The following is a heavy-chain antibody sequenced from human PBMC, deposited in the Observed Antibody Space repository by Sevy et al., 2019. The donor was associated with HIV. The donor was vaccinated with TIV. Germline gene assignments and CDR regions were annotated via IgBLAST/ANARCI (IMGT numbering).Heavy chain of an antibody. CDR2: IGGSGGST. Sequence: GGSLRLSCAASGFTFSSYAMNWVRQAPGKGLEWVSAIGGSGGSTYYADSGKGRFTISTVNSKNTLYLQMNSLRAEDTALYYCANDLVIVVGDAFDIWGQGTMVTVSS. V-gene: IGHV3-23*01. CDR1: GFTFSSYA. D-gene: IGHD3-22*01. J-gene: IGHJ3*02. CDR3: ANDLVIVVGDAFDI.